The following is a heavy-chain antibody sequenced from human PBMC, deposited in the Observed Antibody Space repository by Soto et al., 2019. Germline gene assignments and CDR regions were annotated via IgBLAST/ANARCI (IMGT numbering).Heavy chain of an antibody. Sequence: QVQLVQSGPDLKRPGASMKVSCKASGYTFTSYGISWVRQAPGQGLEWMAWISPLKGRTQYSQKAQGRVTLSTDTSSNTAYMEMTTLRVDDTAVYYCAMDYGDRPEYFKYGGQVTLVTVS. J-gene: IGHJ1*01. CDR3: AMDYGDRPEYFKY. CDR2: ISPLKGRT. V-gene: IGHV1-18*04. D-gene: IGHD4-17*01. CDR1: GYTFTSYG.